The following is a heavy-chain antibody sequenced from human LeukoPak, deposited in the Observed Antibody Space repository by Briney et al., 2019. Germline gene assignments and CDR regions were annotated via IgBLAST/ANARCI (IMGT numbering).Heavy chain of an antibody. D-gene: IGHD4-17*01. V-gene: IGHV3-21*01. Sequence: GGSLRLSCAASGFTFSSYSMNWVRQAPGKGLEWVSSISSSSSYIYYADSVKGRFTISRDNAKNSLYLQTNSLRAEDTAVYYCARDPTPMTTVTTLPWGQGTMVTVSS. J-gene: IGHJ3*01. CDR2: ISSSSSYI. CDR3: ARDPTPMTTVTTLP. CDR1: GFTFSSYS.